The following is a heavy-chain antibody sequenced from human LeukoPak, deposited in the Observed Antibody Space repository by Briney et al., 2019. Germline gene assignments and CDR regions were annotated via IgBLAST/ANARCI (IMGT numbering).Heavy chain of an antibody. J-gene: IGHJ4*02. V-gene: IGHV3-23*01. CDR2: ISANGANT. Sequence: RGSLRLACVASGFTYNSHAISSVRQAPGKGLEWVSGISANGANTYYTDSVGGRFTISRDNSKNTVYLQMSSLSAEDTAIYYCAKDQGFSYYYLDYWGQGILVTVSS. CDR1: GFTYNSHA. CDR3: AKDQGFSYYYLDY. D-gene: IGHD5-18*01.